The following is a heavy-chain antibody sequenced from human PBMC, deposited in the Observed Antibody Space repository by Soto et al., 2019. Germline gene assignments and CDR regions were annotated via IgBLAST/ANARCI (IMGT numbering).Heavy chain of an antibody. V-gene: IGHV4-59*08. CDR2: SYYSGST. CDR3: ARRQNWNNLFDT. D-gene: IGHD1-1*01. CDR1: VGSITNNY. J-gene: IGHJ5*02. Sequence: PSETLSLTCTVSVGSITNNYWSWIRQSPGKGLEWIGCSYYSGSTSYNPSLRSRVTISIDTSKTQFSLRLGSVTAADTAVYYCARRQNWNNLFDTWGQGTLVTVSS.